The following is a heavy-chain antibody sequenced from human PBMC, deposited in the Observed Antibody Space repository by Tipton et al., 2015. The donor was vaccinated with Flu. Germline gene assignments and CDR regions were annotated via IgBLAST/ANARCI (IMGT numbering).Heavy chain of an antibody. D-gene: IGHD1-26*01. J-gene: IGHJ6*02. CDR2: ISYDGSNK. V-gene: IGHV3-30-3*01. Sequence: SLRLSCAASGFTFSSYAMHWVRQAPGKGLEWVAVISYDGSNKYYADSVKGRFTISRDNSKNTLYLQMNSLRAEDTAVYYCARDPAGGPGWELANYYHYGMDVWGQGTTVTVSS. CDR3: ARDPAGGPGWELANYYHYGMDV. CDR1: GFTFSSYA.